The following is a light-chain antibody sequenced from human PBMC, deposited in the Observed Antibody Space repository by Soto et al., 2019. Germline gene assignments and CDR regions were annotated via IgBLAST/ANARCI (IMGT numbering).Light chain of an antibody. Sequence: ESVLTQAPGTLSLXPGERATLSCRASQSVSSSYFAWYQQRFGQAPRLLIYGASSRATGIPDRFSGSGSGTDFTLTISRLVPEDFAVYYCQQYGSSSWTFGQGTKVDIK. CDR3: QQYGSSSWT. V-gene: IGKV3-20*01. J-gene: IGKJ1*01. CDR2: GAS. CDR1: QSVSSSY.